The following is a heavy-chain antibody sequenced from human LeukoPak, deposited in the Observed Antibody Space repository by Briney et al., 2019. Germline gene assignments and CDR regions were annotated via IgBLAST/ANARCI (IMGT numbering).Heavy chain of an antibody. V-gene: IGHV4-59*01. CDR2: IYYSGST. CDR3: ARWVSSSWSPYYYYGMDV. J-gene: IGHJ6*02. CDR1: GGPISSYY. Sequence: SETLSLTCTVSGGPISSYYWSWIRQPPGKGLEWIGYIYYSGSTNYNPSLESRVTISVDTSKNQFSLKLSSVTAADTAVYYCARWVSSSWSPYYYYGMDVWGQGTTVTVSS. D-gene: IGHD6-13*01.